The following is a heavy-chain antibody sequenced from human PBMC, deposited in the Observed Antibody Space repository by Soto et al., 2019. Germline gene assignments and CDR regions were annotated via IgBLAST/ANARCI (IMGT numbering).Heavy chain of an antibody. J-gene: IGHJ4*02. CDR3: GRKEVSGPIDY. Sequence: GGSLRLSCAASGFTFSSYGMHWVRQAPGKGLEWVAVISYDGSNKYYADSLKGRFTTSRDNSKSTLYLHMSSLRTEDTAVYYCGRKEVSGPIDYWGQGTLVTVSS. V-gene: IGHV3-30*03. CDR1: GFTFSSYG. CDR2: ISYDGSNK.